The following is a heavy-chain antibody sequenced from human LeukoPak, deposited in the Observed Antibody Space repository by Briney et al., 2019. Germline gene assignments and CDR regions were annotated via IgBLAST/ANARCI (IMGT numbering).Heavy chain of an antibody. CDR3: ARLLSSGWYGTFDY. V-gene: IGHV3-48*01. Sequence: GGSLRLSCAASGFMFSFYSINWVRQAPGKGLEWVSYIDTSSSTTYYAASVKGRFTISRDNAKNSLYLQMDSLRAEDTAVYYRARLLSSGWYGTFDYWGQGTLVTVSS. J-gene: IGHJ4*02. CDR1: GFMFSFYS. CDR2: IDTSSSTT. D-gene: IGHD6-19*01.